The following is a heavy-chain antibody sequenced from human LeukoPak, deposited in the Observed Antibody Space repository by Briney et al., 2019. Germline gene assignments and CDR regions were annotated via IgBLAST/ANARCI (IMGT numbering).Heavy chain of an antibody. J-gene: IGHJ3*02. CDR2: ISSSSSYI. Sequence: GGSLRLSCAASGFTVSSKYMSWVRRAPGKRLEWVSSISSSSSYIYYADSVKGRFTISRDNAKNSLYLQMNSLRAEDTAVYYCARDSSTRRSAFDIWGQGTMVTVSS. D-gene: IGHD2-2*01. V-gene: IGHV3-21*01. CDR1: GFTVSSKY. CDR3: ARDSSTRRSAFDI.